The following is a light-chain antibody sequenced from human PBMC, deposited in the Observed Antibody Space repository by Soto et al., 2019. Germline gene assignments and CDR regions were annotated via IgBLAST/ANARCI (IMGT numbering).Light chain of an antibody. V-gene: IGKV1-12*01. CDR1: QPISSW. CDR2: AAS. CDR3: QQAMSFPIT. Sequence: DLPVTQSPSSVSASVGDTVTITCRASQPISSWLAWYQQKPGKAPKVLIQAASSLQSGVPSRFSGSGSGTDFTLTITSLQPEDFATYYCQQAMSFPITFGQGTRLEI. J-gene: IGKJ5*01.